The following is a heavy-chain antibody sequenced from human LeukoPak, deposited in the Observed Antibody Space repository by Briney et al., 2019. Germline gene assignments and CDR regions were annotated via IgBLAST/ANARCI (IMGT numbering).Heavy chain of an antibody. Sequence: ASVKVSLKASGGTFSSYAISWVRQPPGQGLERMGWISAYNGNTNYSQKLQGRVTMTTDTSTSTAYMELRSLRSDDTAVYYCARGGHDYELDYWGEGGLVAVSS. V-gene: IGHV1-18*01. J-gene: IGHJ4*02. D-gene: IGHD4-17*01. CDR2: ISAYNGNT. CDR1: GGTFSSYA. CDR3: ARGGHDYELDY.